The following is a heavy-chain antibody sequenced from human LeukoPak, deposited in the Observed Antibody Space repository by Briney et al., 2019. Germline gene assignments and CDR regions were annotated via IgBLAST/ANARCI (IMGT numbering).Heavy chain of an antibody. D-gene: IGHD3-10*01. J-gene: IGHJ3*02. CDR2: ISDDSNYI. V-gene: IGHV3-21*01. CDR3: ARDRELLWFGERDAFDI. CDR1: GFTFSSYS. Sequence: GGSLRLSCAASGFTFSSYSMNWVRQAPGRGLEWVSSISDDSNYIYYADSVKGRFTISRDNAKNSLSLQMNSLRAEDTAVYYCARDRELLWFGERDAFDIWGQGTMVTVSS.